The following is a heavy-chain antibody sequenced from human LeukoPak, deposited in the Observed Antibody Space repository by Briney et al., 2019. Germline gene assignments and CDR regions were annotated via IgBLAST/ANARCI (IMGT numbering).Heavy chain of an antibody. CDR3: ARAVGEIRYLDY. V-gene: IGHV4-59*01. Sequence: KPSETLSLTCTVSGGSISTYYWSWIRQSPEKGLEWIGYVYHTGTTNYNPSFKSRVTISVDTSNNQFSLTLTSLTAADTAVYYCARAVGEIRYLDYWGQGSLITVSS. CDR2: VYHTGTT. CDR1: GGSISTYY. J-gene: IGHJ4*02. D-gene: IGHD1-26*01.